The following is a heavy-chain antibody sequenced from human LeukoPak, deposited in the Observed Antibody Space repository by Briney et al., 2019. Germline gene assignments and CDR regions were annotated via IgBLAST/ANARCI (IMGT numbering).Heavy chain of an antibody. V-gene: IGHV3-7*05. J-gene: IGHJ4*02. CDR1: GFTLSTYW. D-gene: IGHD2-2*01. Sequence: GGSLRLSCAASGFTLSTYWMSWVRQAPGKGLEWVANIRQDGSGKYYVDSVKGRFIISRDNAKNSLYLQMNSLGAEDTAVYYCARGHCISSTCYAGGFDYWGQGTLVTVSS. CDR3: ARGHCISSTCYAGGFDY. CDR2: IRQDGSGK.